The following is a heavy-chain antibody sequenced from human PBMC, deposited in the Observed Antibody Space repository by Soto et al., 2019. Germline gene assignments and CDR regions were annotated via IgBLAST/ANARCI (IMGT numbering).Heavy chain of an antibody. CDR1: GGSISGYD. Sequence: PSETLSLTCTVSGGSISGYDWSWIRQPPGKGLEWIGYMYNTGSTVYNPSFKSRVTISVGTSKNQFSLKLNSVTAADTAVYYCARDLWGYCGTDCYPLDVWGQGTTVTVSS. CDR2: MYNTGST. D-gene: IGHD2-21*02. V-gene: IGHV4-59*01. CDR3: ARDLWGYCGTDCYPLDV. J-gene: IGHJ6*02.